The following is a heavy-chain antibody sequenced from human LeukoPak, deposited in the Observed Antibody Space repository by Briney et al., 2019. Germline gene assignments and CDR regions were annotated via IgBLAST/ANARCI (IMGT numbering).Heavy chain of an antibody. V-gene: IGHV3-53*01. Sequence: GGSLRLSCAASGFTVSSNYMSWVRQAPGKGLEWVSVIYSGGSTYYADSVKGRFTISRDNSKNTLYLQMSSLRAEDTAVYYCARDLRGYGGYDYDYYYYMDVWGKGTTVTVSS. CDR3: ARDLRGYGGYDYDYYYYMDV. D-gene: IGHD5-12*01. J-gene: IGHJ6*03. CDR1: GFTVSSNY. CDR2: IYSGGST.